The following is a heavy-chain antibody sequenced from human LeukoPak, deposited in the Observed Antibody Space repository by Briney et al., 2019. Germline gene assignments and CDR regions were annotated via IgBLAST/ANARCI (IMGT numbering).Heavy chain of an antibody. Sequence: PSETLSLTCTVSGGSISSYYWSWIRQPPGKGLEWIGYIYYSGSTNYNPSLKSRVTISVDTSKNQFSLKLSSVTAADTAVYYCACTIVGATDAFDIWGQGTMVTVSS. CDR2: IYYSGST. J-gene: IGHJ3*02. CDR3: ACTIVGATDAFDI. CDR1: GGSISSYY. D-gene: IGHD1-26*01. V-gene: IGHV4-59*01.